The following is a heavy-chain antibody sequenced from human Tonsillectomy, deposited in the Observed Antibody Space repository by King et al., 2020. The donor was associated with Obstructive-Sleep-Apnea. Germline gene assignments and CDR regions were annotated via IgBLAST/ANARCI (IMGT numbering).Heavy chain of an antibody. V-gene: IGHV4-39*07. D-gene: IGHD6-13*01. CDR2: SYYSGST. CDR3: ARAIAAAGTGYAFDI. J-gene: IGHJ3*02. CDR1: GGSISSSSYY. Sequence: QLQESGPGLVKPSETLSLTCTVSGGSISSSSYYWGWIRQPPGKGLEWIGTSYYSGSTYHNSSLKSRVTISVDTSKNQFSLKLSSVTAADTAVYYRARAIAAAGTGYAFDIWGQGTMATVSS.